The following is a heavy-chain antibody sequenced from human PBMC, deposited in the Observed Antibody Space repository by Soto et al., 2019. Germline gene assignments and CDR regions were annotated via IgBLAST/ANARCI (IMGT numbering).Heavy chain of an antibody. J-gene: IGHJ4*02. CDR2: IIPIFGTA. CDR1: GGTFSSYA. Sequence: SVKVSCKASGGTFSSYAISWVRQAPGQGLEWMGGIIPIFGTANYAQKFQGRVTITADESTSTAYMELSSLRSEDTAVYYCTRGGPDIVATINFKLAFDYWGEGTLVTSPQ. CDR3: TRGGPDIVATINFKLAFDY. D-gene: IGHD5-12*01. V-gene: IGHV1-69*13.